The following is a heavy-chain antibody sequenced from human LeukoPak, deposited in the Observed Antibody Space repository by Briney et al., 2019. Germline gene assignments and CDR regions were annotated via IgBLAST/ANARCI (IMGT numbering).Heavy chain of an antibody. V-gene: IGHV4-59*01. Sequence: PSETLSLTCTVSGGSIGSYYWSWIRQPPGKGLEWIGYIYYSGSTNYNPSLKSRVTISVDTSKNQFSLKLGSVTAADTAVYYCARANVVTAIDYWGQGTLVTVSS. CDR2: IYYSGST. CDR1: GGSIGSYY. CDR3: ARANVVTAIDY. J-gene: IGHJ4*02. D-gene: IGHD2-21*02.